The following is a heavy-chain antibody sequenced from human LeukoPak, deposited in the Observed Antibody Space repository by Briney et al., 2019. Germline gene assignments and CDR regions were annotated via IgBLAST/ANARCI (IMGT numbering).Heavy chain of an antibody. CDR2: MNPNSGNT. J-gene: IGHJ4*02. CDR3: ARDRVGATTHFDY. D-gene: IGHD1-26*01. V-gene: IGHV1-8*01. CDR1: GYTFTSYD. Sequence: GASVKVSCKASGYTFTSYDINWVRQATGQGLEWMGWMNPNSGNTGYAQKFQGRVTMTRNTSISTAYMELSSLRSDDTAVYYCARDRVGATTHFDYWGQGTLVTVSS.